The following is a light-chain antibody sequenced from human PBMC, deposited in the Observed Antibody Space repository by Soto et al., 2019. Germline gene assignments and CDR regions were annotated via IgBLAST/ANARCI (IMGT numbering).Light chain of an antibody. J-gene: IGLJ1*01. V-gene: IGLV2-8*01. Sequence: QSVLTQPPSASGSPGQSVTISCTGTSRDVGGYNYVSWYQQHPGKAPKLMIYEVSKRPSGVSDRFSGSKSGNTASLTVSGLQAEDEADYYCSSYAGSNRRVFGTGTKVTVL. CDR3: SSYAGSNRRV. CDR1: SRDVGGYNY. CDR2: EVS.